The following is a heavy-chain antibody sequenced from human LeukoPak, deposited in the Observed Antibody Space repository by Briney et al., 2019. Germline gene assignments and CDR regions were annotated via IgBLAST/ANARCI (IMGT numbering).Heavy chain of an antibody. CDR1: GITFSSYA. V-gene: IGHV3-23*01. J-gene: IGHJ6*02. Sequence: GGSLRLSCAASGITFSSYAMSWVRQAPGRGLEWVSGISGSGGSTYYADSVKGRFTISRDRSKNTLYLQMNSLRAEDTAVYYCAKAVVAASPFYDGMDVRGQGTTVTVSS. D-gene: IGHD2-15*01. CDR3: AKAVVAASPFYDGMDV. CDR2: ISGSGGST.